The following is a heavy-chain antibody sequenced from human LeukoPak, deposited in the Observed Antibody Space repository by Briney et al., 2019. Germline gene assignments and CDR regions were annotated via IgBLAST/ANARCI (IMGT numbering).Heavy chain of an antibody. CDR3: ARGRRYDFWSGYSGGGDY. CDR1: GGSISSGGYS. D-gene: IGHD3-3*01. V-gene: IGHV4-34*01. CDR2: INHSGST. J-gene: IGHJ4*02. Sequence: SETLSLTCAVSGGSISSGGYSWSWIRQPPGKGLEWIGEINHSGSTNYNPSLKSRVTISVDTSKNQFSLKLSSVTAADTAVYYCARGRRYDFWSGYSGGGDYWGQGTLVTVSS.